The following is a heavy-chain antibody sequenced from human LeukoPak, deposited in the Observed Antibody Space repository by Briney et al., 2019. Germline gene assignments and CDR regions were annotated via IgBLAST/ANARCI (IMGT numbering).Heavy chain of an antibody. CDR3: ARQGVVGATGFDF. CDR2: IYYSRST. Sequence: SETLSLTCSVSGGSISEISYYWGWIRQPPGKGLEWIGNIYYSRSTYNNPSLESRVVISVDTSRNRFSLKLTSVTATDTAVYYCARQGVVGATGFDFWGQGILVTVSS. V-gene: IGHV4-39*01. J-gene: IGHJ4*02. D-gene: IGHD1-26*01. CDR1: GGSISEISYY.